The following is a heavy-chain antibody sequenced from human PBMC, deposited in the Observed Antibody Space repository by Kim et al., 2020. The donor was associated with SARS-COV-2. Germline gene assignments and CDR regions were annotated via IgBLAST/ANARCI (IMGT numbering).Heavy chain of an antibody. CDR3: ARGSYYGMDV. J-gene: IGHJ6*02. Sequence: TNYAESVKSLVTISRDNAKNALYLQMNSLRAEDTAVYYCARGSYYGMDVWGQGTTVTVSS. V-gene: IGHV3-74*01. CDR2: T.